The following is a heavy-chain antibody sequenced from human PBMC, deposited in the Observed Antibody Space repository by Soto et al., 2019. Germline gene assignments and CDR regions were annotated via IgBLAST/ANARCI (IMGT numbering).Heavy chain of an antibody. Sequence: QVQLVQSGAEVKKPGASVKVSCKASGYTFTSYGISWVRQAPGQGLEWMGWISAHNGNTKDAQKLQGRVTMTTDTPTRTAYMEVRSLRSDDTAVYYGARDTAMALPDAWGQGTLVTVSS. V-gene: IGHV1-18*01. CDR2: ISAHNGNT. CDR1: GYTFTSYG. J-gene: IGHJ4*02. CDR3: ARDTAMALPDA. D-gene: IGHD5-18*01.